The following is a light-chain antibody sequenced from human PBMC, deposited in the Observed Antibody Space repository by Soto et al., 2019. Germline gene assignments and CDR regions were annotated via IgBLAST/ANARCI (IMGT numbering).Light chain of an antibody. CDR1: NNL. V-gene: IGLV2-23*01. Sequence: QSVLTQPASVSGSPGQSITISCTGTNNLVSWYQQHPGKAPKVVLYEGTKRPSGVSNRFSGSNSGSTASLTISGLQAEDEAHYFCCAYVGARSYVVGPGTKV. J-gene: IGLJ1*01. CDR3: CAYVGARSYV. CDR2: EGT.